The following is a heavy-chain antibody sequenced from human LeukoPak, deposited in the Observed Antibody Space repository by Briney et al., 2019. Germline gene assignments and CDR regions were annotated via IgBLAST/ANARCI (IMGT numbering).Heavy chain of an antibody. CDR2: IHDSGST. J-gene: IGHJ4*02. D-gene: IGHD6-13*01. CDR1: GGSFSGYY. Sequence: SETLSLTCAVYGGSFSGYYWSWIRQPPGKGLEWIGYIHDSGSTKYNPSLKSRVAISVDTSKNQFSLKLSSVTAADTAVYYCARENSNSWYLDYWGQGTLVTVSS. V-gene: IGHV4-59*01. CDR3: ARENSNSWYLDY.